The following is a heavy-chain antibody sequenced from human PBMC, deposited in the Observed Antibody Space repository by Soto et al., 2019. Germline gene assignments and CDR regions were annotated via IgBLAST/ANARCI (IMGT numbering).Heavy chain of an antibody. V-gene: IGHV4-30-4*02. D-gene: IGHD2-21*01. Sequence: PSDTLCLTCTFSNGALTRCYVYWSFIRQPPGRGPDLIGYIYQTGSTFYNTSLRSRATISADASKRHFSLTLSSVSAADTAVYYCARENAFYSQRGGDLDIWGPGTMVNVS. J-gene: IGHJ3*02. CDR1: NGALTRCYVY. CDR2: IYQTGST. CDR3: ARENAFYSQRGGDLDI.